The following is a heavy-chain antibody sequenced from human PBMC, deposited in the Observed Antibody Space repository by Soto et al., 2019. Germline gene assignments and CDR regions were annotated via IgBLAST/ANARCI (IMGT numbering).Heavy chain of an antibody. CDR2: INAGNDNT. CDR3: ARETKLVLAAFDI. D-gene: IGHD1-7*01. Sequence: GASVKVSCKASGYTFTSYAIHWVRQAAGQRLEWMGWINAGNDNTKYSQKFQGRVTITRDTSANTVYMELSSLRSEDTAVYYCARETKLVLAAFDIWGQGTMVTVSS. CDR1: GYTFTSYA. V-gene: IGHV1-3*01. J-gene: IGHJ3*02.